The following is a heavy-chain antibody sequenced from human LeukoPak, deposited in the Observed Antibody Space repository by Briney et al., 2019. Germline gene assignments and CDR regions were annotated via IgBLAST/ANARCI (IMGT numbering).Heavy chain of an antibody. CDR2: ISSSGSTI. CDR3: ARDREGYCSGGSCYRPNFDY. V-gene: IGHV3-11*01. D-gene: IGHD2-15*01. J-gene: IGHJ4*02. Sequence: PGGSLRLSCAASGFTFSDYYMSWIRQAPGKGLEWVSYISSSGSTIYYADSVKGRFTISRDNAKNSLYLQMNSLRAEDTAVYYCARDREGYCSGGSCYRPNFDYWGQGTLVTVSS. CDR1: GFTFSDYY.